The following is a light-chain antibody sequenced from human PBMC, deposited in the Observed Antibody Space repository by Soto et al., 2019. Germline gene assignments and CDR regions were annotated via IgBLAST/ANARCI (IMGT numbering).Light chain of an antibody. Sequence: QSALTQPASVSGSPGQSITISCTGTSSDVGSYNVVSWYQQHPGKAPKLLIYEVSKRASGVSDRFSGSKSGNTASLTSSGLQAEDEADYHCCSYAGSSSAYVFGTGTKLTVL. J-gene: IGLJ1*01. CDR3: CSYAGSSSAYV. CDR1: SSDVGSYNV. V-gene: IGLV2-23*02. CDR2: EVS.